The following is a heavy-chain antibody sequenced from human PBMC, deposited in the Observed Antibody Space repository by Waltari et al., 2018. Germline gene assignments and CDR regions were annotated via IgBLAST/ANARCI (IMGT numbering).Heavy chain of an antibody. V-gene: IGHV1-69*05. CDR2: IIPIFGTA. J-gene: IGHJ6*02. Sequence: QVQLVQSGAEVKKPGSSVKVSCKASGGTFSSYAISWVRQAPGQGLEWMGGIIPIFGTANYAQKFQGRVTITTDESTSTAYMELSSLRSEDTAVYYCARTDGVVITSDYYYGMDVWGQGTTVTVSS. CDR3: ARTDGVVITSDYYYGMDV. D-gene: IGHD3-3*01. CDR1: GGTFSSYA.